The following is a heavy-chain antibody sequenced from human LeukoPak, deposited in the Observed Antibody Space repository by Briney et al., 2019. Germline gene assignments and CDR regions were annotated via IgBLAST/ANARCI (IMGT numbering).Heavy chain of an antibody. J-gene: IGHJ4*02. D-gene: IGHD4-23*01. CDR1: GGSISSYY. CDR3: ARDRGGNYYFDY. Sequence: NTSETLSLTCTVSGGSISSYYWGWIRQSPGKGLEWIGSIYYSGSTYYNPSLKSRVTISVDTSNNQFSLKLNSVAAADTAMYYCARDRGGNYYFDYWGQGNLVTVSS. CDR2: IYYSGST. V-gene: IGHV4-39*07.